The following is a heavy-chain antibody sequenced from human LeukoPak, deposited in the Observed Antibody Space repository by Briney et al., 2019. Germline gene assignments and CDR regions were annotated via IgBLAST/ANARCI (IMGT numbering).Heavy chain of an antibody. CDR2: IYTSGST. D-gene: IGHD6-13*01. CDR3: ARERIAAAARSFFDI. Sequence: SETLSLTCSVSGGSISGHYWTWIRQPPGKGLEWIGYIYTSGSTNYNPSLKSRVTISVDTSKNQFSLKLSSVTTADTAVYYCARERIAAAARSFFDIWGQGTMVTVSS. V-gene: IGHV4-4*09. CDR1: GGSISGHY. J-gene: IGHJ3*02.